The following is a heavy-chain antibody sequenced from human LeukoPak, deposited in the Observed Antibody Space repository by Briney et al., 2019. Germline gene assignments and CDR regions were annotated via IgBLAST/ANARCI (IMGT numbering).Heavy chain of an antibody. CDR3: AKSARSGSYHFDY. Sequence: PGRSLRLSCAASGFTFSSDGMHWVRQAPGKGLEWVAVISYDGSNKYYADSVKGRFTISRDNSKNTLYLQMNSLRAEDTAVYYCAKSARSGSYHFDYWGQGTLVTVSS. V-gene: IGHV3-30*18. CDR1: GFTFSSDG. D-gene: IGHD1-26*01. CDR2: ISYDGSNK. J-gene: IGHJ4*02.